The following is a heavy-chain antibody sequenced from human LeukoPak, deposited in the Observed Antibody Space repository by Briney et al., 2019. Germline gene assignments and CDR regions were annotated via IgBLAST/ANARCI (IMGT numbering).Heavy chain of an antibody. D-gene: IGHD1-26*01. J-gene: IGHJ4*02. CDR1: GFTFGSYG. Sequence: PGGSLRLSGAASGFTFGSYGMHWVGQAPGKGLEGVAVIWYDGSNKYYADSVKGRFTISRDNSKNTLYLQMNSLRAEDTAVYYCARDQVGATSGPPFDYWGQGTLVTVSS. V-gene: IGHV3-33*01. CDR2: IWYDGSNK. CDR3: ARDQVGATSGPPFDY.